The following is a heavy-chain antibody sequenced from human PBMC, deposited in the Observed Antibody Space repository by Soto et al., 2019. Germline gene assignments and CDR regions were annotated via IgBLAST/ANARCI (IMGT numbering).Heavy chain of an antibody. Sequence: QVQLVQSGAEVKKPGSSVKVSCKASGGTFSSYAISWVRQDPGQGLEWMGGIIPIFGTANYAQKFKGRVTITADESTSTAYMEMRSLRSEETALYYWEAVADNYYYGMDVWCQGTTVTVSS. D-gene: IGHD6-19*01. CDR1: GGTFSSYA. CDR2: IIPIFGTA. V-gene: IGHV1-69*01. J-gene: IGHJ6*02. CDR3: EAVADNYYYGMDV.